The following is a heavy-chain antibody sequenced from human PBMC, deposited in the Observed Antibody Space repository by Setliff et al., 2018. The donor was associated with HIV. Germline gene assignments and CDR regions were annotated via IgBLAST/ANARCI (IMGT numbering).Heavy chain of an antibody. V-gene: IGHV1-69*13. CDR1: GGTFIRYA. D-gene: IGHD3-10*01. Sequence: ASVKVSCKASGGTFIRYAFNWVRQAPGQGLEWMGEIIPIFGIPSYAQRFQDRVTITADESTNTAYMELSSLRSEDTAVYYCAIVTELDYYGCSGPTHLLFDAWGQGTLVTVSS. J-gene: IGHJ4*02. CDR3: AIVTELDYYGCSGPTHLLFDA. CDR2: IIPIFGIP.